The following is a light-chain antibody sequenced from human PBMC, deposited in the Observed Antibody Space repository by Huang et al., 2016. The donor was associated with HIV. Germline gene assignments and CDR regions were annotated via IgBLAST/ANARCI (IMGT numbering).Light chain of an antibody. CDR1: QGIDSW. Sequence: DIQMTQSPSSVTASAGDRVTITCRASQGIDSWLAWYQQRPGKAPKVLIYAASSLQGGVPSRFSGSGSGTDFSLTINTLQPEDFATYYCLQTNSFPYTFGQGTNLEI. V-gene: IGKV1D-12*01. J-gene: IGKJ2*01. CDR2: AAS. CDR3: LQTNSFPYT.